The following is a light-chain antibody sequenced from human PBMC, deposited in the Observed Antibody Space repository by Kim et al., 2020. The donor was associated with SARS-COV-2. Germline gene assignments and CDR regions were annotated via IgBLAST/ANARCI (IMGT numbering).Light chain of an antibody. Sequence: GQKVTTSCSGSSSNIGNNYVSWYQQFPGTAPKLLIYDNNKRPSGIPDRFSGSKSGTSATLGITGLQTGDEADYYCATWDSSLSAVVFGGGTQLTVL. CDR3: ATWDSSLSAVV. V-gene: IGLV1-51*01. CDR2: DNN. CDR1: SSNIGNNY. J-gene: IGLJ2*01.